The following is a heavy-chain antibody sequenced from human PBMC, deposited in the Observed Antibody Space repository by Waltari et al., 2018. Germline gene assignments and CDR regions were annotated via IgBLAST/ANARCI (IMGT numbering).Heavy chain of an antibody. CDR3: ARSPSITGFLEGRRPFDY. CDR2: IIPIFGTA. D-gene: IGHD3-3*01. V-gene: IGHV1-69*14. J-gene: IGHJ4*02. CDR1: GGTFSSYA. Sequence: QVQLVQSGAGVKKPGSSVKVSCKASGGTFSSYAISWVRQAPGQGLEWMGGIIPIFGTANYAQKFQGRVTITADKSTSTAYMELSSLRSEDTAVYYCARSPSITGFLEGRRPFDYWGQGTLVTVSS.